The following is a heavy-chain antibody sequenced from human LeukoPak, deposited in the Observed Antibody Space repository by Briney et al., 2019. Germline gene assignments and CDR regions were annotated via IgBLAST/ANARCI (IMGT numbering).Heavy chain of an antibody. J-gene: IGHJ4*02. CDR1: GGSISSSYYY. CDR3: ARHFGT. V-gene: IGHV4-39*01. Sequence: PSETLSLTCTVSGGSISSSYYYWGWIRQPPGKGLEWIGSIYYGGSTYYNPSLKSRVTISVDTSKNQFSLKLRSVTAADTAVYSCARHFGTWGQGTLVTVSS. D-gene: IGHD3/OR15-3a*01. CDR2: IYYGGST.